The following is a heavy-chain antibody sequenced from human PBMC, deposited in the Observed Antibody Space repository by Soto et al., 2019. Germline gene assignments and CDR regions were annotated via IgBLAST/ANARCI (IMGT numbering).Heavy chain of an antibody. V-gene: IGHV3-21*01. D-gene: IGHD1-26*01. CDR2: ISSSSSYI. J-gene: IGHJ3*02. Sequence: GGSLRLSCAASGFTFSSYAMSWVRQAPGKGLEWVSSISSSSSYIYYADSVKGRFTISRDNAKNSLYLQMNSLRAEDTAVYYCARGDSGPDDAFDIWGQGTMVTVSS. CDR3: ARGDSGPDDAFDI. CDR1: GFTFSSYA.